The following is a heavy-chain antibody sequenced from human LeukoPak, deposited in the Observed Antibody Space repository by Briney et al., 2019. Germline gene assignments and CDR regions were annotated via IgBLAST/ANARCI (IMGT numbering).Heavy chain of an antibody. V-gene: IGHV4-39*01. CDR1: GGSISSSTYY. Sequence: SETLSLTCTVSGGSISSSTYYWGWIRQPPGKGLEWIGNIYYSGTTYYNPSLRSRVTISVDTSKNQLSLRLSSVTAADTAVYYCARRGAGSGFDYWGQGTLVTVSS. CDR2: IYYSGTT. D-gene: IGHD3-10*01. J-gene: IGHJ4*02. CDR3: ARRGAGSGFDY.